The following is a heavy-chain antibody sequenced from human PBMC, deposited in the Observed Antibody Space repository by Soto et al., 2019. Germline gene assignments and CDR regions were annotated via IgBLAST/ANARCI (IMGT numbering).Heavy chain of an antibody. Sequence: QVLLQESGPGLVKPSGTLSLTCAVSGDSITNSHWWSWVRQPPGKGLEWIGEIHHSGSTKYNPSLESRLIISVDRARINFFLGLTSVTAADTAVYFCARGEAQQQRDYWGQGTLVTVSS. V-gene: IGHV4-4*02. CDR3: ARGEAQQQRDY. CDR2: IHHSGST. J-gene: IGHJ4*02. CDR1: GDSITNSHW. D-gene: IGHD6-25*01.